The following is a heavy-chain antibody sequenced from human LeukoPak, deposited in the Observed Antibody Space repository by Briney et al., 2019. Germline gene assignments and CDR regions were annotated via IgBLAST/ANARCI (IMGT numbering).Heavy chain of an antibody. CDR2: IYYSGST. CDR3: ARTTEGYCSSASCFGFTYSYYMDV. D-gene: IGHD2-2*01. V-gene: IGHV4-59*01. CDR1: GGSISSYY. J-gene: IGHJ6*03. Sequence: SETLSLTCTVSGGSISSYYWSWIRQPPGKGLEWIGYIYYSGSTNYNPSLKSRVTISVDTSKNQFSLKLSSVIAADTAVYYCARTTEGYCSSASCFGFTYSYYMDVWGKGTTVTVSS.